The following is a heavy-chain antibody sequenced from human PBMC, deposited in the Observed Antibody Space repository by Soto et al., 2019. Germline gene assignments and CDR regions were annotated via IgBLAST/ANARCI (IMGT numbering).Heavy chain of an antibody. Sequence: SQTLSLTCTISGDSVSSNNADWNWIRQSPSRGLEWLGRTYYRSKWYNDYAISVKSRITINPDTSKNQFSLQLNSVTPEDTAVYYCARGGSGSYYDELDYWGQGTLVTVSS. V-gene: IGHV6-1*01. CDR2: TYYRSKWYN. D-gene: IGHD1-26*01. CDR1: GDSVSSNNAD. J-gene: IGHJ4*02. CDR3: ARGGSGSYYDELDY.